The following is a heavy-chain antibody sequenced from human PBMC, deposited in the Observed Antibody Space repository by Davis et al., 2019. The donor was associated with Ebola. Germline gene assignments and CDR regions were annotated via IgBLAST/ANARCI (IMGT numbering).Heavy chain of an antibody. D-gene: IGHD2-2*01. V-gene: IGHV3-33*08. CDR3: ASGYCSSTSCYLPIDY. J-gene: IGHJ4*02. CDR2: IWYDGSNK. CDR1: GFTFSSYG. Sequence: SCAASGFTFSSYGMHWVRQAPGKGLEWVAVIWYDGSNKYYADSVKGRFTISRDNSKNTLYLQMNSLRAEDTAVYYCASGYCSSTSCYLPIDYWGQGTLVTVSS.